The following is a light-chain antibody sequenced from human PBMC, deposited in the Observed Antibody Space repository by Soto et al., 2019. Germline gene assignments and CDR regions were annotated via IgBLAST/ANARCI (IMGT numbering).Light chain of an antibody. Sequence: DIQMTQSASTLSASLGDRVTITWGASQNIDIWLSWYQQKPGKAPSLLIYDASVLQPGVSSRFSGSGYGTDFNLTISSLQTEDFATYYCLHHHNFPITFGQGTRLEI. J-gene: IGKJ5*01. CDR1: QNIDIW. V-gene: IGKV1-5*01. CDR2: DAS. CDR3: LHHHNFPIT.